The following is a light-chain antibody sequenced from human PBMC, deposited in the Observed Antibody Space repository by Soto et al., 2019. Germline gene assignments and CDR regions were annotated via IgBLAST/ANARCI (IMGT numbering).Light chain of an antibody. CDR3: HHYGGMWA. V-gene: IGKV1-5*01. CDR1: QSISNR. Sequence: DIQMTQSPSTLSASVGDRVTITCRARQSISNRLAWYQQKPGKAPKVVIYDASSLESGVPSRFSGSGSGTEFILTINSLQPDDFATYCCHHYGGMWAFGQGTRVEVK. CDR2: DAS. J-gene: IGKJ1*01.